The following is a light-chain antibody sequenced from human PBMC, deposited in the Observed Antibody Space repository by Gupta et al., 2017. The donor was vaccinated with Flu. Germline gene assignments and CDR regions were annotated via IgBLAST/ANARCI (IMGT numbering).Light chain of an antibody. CDR1: SSNIGGHP. V-gene: IGLV1-44*01. CDR2: SNN. J-gene: IGLJ2*01. CDR3: ASWDDSLNGYVV. Sequence: QSVLTQPPSASGTPGQRVTISCSGSSSNIGGHPVNWYQQLPGTAPKLLIHSNNQRPSGVPDRFSGSRSGTSASLAISGLQSEDEADYHCASWDDSLNGYVVFGGGTKLTVL.